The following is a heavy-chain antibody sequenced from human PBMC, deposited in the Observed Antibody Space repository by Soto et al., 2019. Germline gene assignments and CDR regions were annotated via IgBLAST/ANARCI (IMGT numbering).Heavy chain of an antibody. CDR2: ISGSGGST. D-gene: IGHD1-26*01. J-gene: IGHJ3*02. V-gene: IGHV3-23*01. CDR1: GFTFSSYA. CDR3: AKDPAGSYYAFDI. Sequence: GGSLRLSCAASGFTFSSYAMSWVRQAPGKGLEWVSAISGSGGSTYYADSVKGRFTISRDNSKNTLYLQMNSLRAEDTAVYCCAKDPAGSYYAFDIWGQGTMVTVSS.